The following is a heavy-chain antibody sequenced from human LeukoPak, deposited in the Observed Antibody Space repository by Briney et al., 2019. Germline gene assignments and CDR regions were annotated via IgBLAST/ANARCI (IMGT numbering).Heavy chain of an antibody. CDR1: GFXFSSYA. Sequence: PGGSLRLSCAASGFXFSSYAIYWVRQAPGKGLEYVSAISSDGGSTYYANSVKGRFTISRDNSKNTLYLQMGSLRAEDMAVYYCARVGSGYYTDYWGQGTLVTVSS. J-gene: IGHJ4*02. D-gene: IGHD3-3*01. V-gene: IGHV3-64*01. CDR2: ISSDGGST. CDR3: ARVGSGYYTDY.